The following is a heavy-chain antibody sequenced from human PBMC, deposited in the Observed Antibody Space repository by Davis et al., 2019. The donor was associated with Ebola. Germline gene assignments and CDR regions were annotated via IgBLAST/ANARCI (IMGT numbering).Heavy chain of an antibody. J-gene: IGHJ6*03. V-gene: IGHV1-69*13. CDR3: AREASSSSSRYYYYMDV. Sequence: SVTVSCKASGGTFSSYAISWVRQAPVQGLEWMGGIIPIFGTANYAQKFQGRVTITADESTSTAYMELSSLRSEDTAVYYCAREASSSSSRYYYYMDVWGKGTTVTVSS. CDR1: GGTFSSYA. D-gene: IGHD6-6*01. CDR2: IIPIFGTA.